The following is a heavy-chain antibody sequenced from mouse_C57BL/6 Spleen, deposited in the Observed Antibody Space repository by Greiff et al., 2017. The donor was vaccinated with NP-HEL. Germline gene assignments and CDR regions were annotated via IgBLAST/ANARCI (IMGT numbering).Heavy chain of an antibody. CDR3: ARAGSSHGGFAY. V-gene: IGHV1-26*01. CDR2: INPNNGGT. Sequence: EVQLQQSGPELVKPGASVKISCKASGYTFTDYYMNWVKQSHGKSLEWIGDINPNNGGTSYNQKFKGKATLTVDKSSSTAYMELSSLTSEDSAVYYCARAGSSHGGFAYWGQGTLVTVSA. CDR1: GYTFTDYY. D-gene: IGHD1-1*01. J-gene: IGHJ3*01.